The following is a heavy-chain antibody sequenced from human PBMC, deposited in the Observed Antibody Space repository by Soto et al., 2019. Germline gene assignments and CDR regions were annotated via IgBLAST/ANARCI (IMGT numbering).Heavy chain of an antibody. CDR3: AKRLAFDI. CDR1: GVTFSSYA. V-gene: IGHV3-23*01. J-gene: IGHJ3*02. CDR2: ISGSGGST. D-gene: IGHD6-25*01. Sequence: EVQVLESGGGLVQPGGSLRLSCASSGVTFSSYAMSWVRQAPGKGLEWVSTISGSGGSTYYADSVKGRFTISRDNSKNTLYLQMNSLRAEDTAVYYCAKRLAFDIWGQGTMVTVSS.